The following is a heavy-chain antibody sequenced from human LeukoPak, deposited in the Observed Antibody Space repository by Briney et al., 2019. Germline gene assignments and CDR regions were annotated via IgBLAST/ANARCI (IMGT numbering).Heavy chain of an antibody. CDR2: ISYDGSNK. CDR1: GSTFSSYA. D-gene: IGHD1-26*01. V-gene: IGHV3-30*04. J-gene: IGHJ4*02. CDR3: ARGSGSYFDY. Sequence: QPGGSLRLSCAASGSTFSSYAMHCVRQAPGKGLEWVAVISYDGSNKYYADSVKGRFTISRDNSKNTLYLQMNSLRAEDTAVYYCARGSGSYFDYWGQGTLVTVSS.